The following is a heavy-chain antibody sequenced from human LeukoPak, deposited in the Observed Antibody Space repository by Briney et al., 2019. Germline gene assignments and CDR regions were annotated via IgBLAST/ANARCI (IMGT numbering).Heavy chain of an antibody. V-gene: IGHV3-48*02. D-gene: IGHD4-17*01. CDR2: ISSRSDTI. CDR1: GFPFSTYS. Sequence: GGSLRLSCAASGFPFSTYSMNWVRQAPGKGLEWISYISSRSDTIKYADSVKGRFTISRDNAKNSLYLQMNSLRDDDTAVYYCARDELMTPVTTDIAWGQGTLVTVSS. J-gene: IGHJ4*02. CDR3: ARDELMTPVTTDIA.